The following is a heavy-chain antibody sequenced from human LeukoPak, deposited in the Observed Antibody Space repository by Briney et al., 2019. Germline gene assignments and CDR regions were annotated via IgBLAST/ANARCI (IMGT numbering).Heavy chain of an antibody. Sequence: GASLKISFKASGFRFTTYSIGWVRQMPGKGLEWMGIIYIGDSDTRYSPSFQGQVTISADKSITTAYLQWSSMKGSDTSMYYCARGTALRHYYFDYWGQGSLDTVSS. D-gene: IGHD1/OR15-1a*01. CDR2: IYIGDSDT. CDR3: ARGTALRHYYFDY. V-gene: IGHV5-51*01. J-gene: IGHJ4*02. CDR1: GFRFTTYS.